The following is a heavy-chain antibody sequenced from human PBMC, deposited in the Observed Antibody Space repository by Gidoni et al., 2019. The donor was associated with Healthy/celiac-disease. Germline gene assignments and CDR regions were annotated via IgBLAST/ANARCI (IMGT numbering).Heavy chain of an antibody. V-gene: IGHV4-34*01. Sequence: QVQLQQWGAGLLKPSEPLSLTCAVYAGSFSGYYGSWIRQPPGKGLEWIGEINHSGSTNYNPSRKSRVTISVDTSKNQFSLKLSSVTAADTAVYYCARVSKWPLYRREYYFDYWGQGTLVTVSS. J-gene: IGHJ4*02. D-gene: IGHD3-10*01. CDR1: AGSFSGYY. CDR2: INHSGST. CDR3: ARVSKWPLYRREYYFDY.